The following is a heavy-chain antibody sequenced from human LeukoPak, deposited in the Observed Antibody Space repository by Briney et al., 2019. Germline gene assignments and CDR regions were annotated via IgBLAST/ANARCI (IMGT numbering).Heavy chain of an antibody. Sequence: PSETLSLTCTVSGGSISSSSYYWGWIRQPPGKGLEWIGSIYYSGSTYYNPSLQSRVTMSVDTSKNQFSLKLSSVTAADTAVYYCARDEMEHHGSYYDFWGQGILVSVSS. CDR2: IYYSGST. CDR3: ARDEMEHHGSYYDF. J-gene: IGHJ4*02. CDR1: GGSISSSSYY. D-gene: IGHD1/OR15-1a*01. V-gene: IGHV4-39*07.